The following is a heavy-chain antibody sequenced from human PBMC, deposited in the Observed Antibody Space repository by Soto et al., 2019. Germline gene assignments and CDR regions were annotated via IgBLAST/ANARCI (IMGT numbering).Heavy chain of an antibody. CDR3: ARRPPYGDYHFDY. D-gene: IGHD4-17*01. Sequence: TSETLSLTCTVSGGSISSYYWGWIRQPPGKGLEWIGYIYYSGSTNYNPSLKSRVTISVDTSKNQFSLKLSSVTAADTAVYYCARRPPYGDYHFDYWGQGTLVTVS. CDR1: GGSISSYY. V-gene: IGHV4-59*08. CDR2: IYYSGST. J-gene: IGHJ4*02.